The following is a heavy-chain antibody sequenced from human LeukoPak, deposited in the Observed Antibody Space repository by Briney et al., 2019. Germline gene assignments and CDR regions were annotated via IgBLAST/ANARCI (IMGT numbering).Heavy chain of an antibody. J-gene: IGHJ4*02. Sequence: SGGSLRLSCAASGFTFSSHLMHWVRQAQGTGLVWVSSVKSDGTATNYADSVKGRFTISRDNAKNTLNLQMNSLRVEDTAVYYCVRKFATGDWGQGTLVTVSS. V-gene: IGHV3-74*01. CDR2: VKSDGTAT. D-gene: IGHD1-14*01. CDR3: VRKFATGD. CDR1: GFTFSSHL.